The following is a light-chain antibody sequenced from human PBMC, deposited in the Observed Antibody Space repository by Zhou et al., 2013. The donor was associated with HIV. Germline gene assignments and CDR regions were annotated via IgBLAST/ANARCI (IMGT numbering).Light chain of an antibody. V-gene: IGKV1-5*03. CDR1: RTVGPW. CDR2: AAS. J-gene: IGKJ4*01. Sequence: DVQLTQSPPTLSASVGDKVTITCRASRTVGPWLAWYQQKPGKAPNLLIFAASSLARGVPSRFSGSASGTEFALTISSLQPDDIATYYCQQYNSYPVTFGGGTKVEI. CDR3: QQYNSYPVT.